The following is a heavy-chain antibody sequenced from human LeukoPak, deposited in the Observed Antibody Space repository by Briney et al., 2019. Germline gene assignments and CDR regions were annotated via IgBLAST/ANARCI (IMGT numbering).Heavy chain of an antibody. CDR3: ASRGYSYGYHGDY. Sequence: GEPLKISCKGSGYSFTSYWIGWVRQMPGKGLEWMGIICPGDSTTRYSPSFQGQVTISADKSISTAYLQWSSLKASDTAMYYCASRGYSYGYHGDYWGQGTLVTVSS. D-gene: IGHD5-18*01. CDR1: GYSFTSYW. V-gene: IGHV5-51*01. J-gene: IGHJ4*02. CDR2: ICPGDSTT.